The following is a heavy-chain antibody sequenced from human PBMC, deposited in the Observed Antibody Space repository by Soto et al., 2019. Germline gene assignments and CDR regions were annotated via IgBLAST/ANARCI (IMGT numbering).Heavy chain of an antibody. J-gene: IGHJ5*02. Sequence: PGGSLRLSCAASGFTFSNYAMHWVRQAPGKGLEWVAIIAYDGSIKYYADSVKGRFTISRDSSKNTLNLQMNSLRTEDTAVYYCARPGYCSGASCYDYLDTWGQGTLVTVSS. V-gene: IGHV3-30-3*01. CDR3: ARPGYCSGASCYDYLDT. CDR1: GFTFSNYA. CDR2: IAYDGSIK. D-gene: IGHD2-15*01.